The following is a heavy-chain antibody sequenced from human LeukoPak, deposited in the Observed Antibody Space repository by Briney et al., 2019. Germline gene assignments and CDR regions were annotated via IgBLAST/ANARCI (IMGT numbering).Heavy chain of an antibody. D-gene: IGHD2-2*01. Sequence: GESLKISCKGSGYSFISYWIGWVRQMPGKGLEWMGIIYPGDSDTRYSPSFQGQVTISADKSISTAYLQWSSLKASDTAMYYCARQGKLRGEVVPAATGWFDPWGQGTLVTVSS. J-gene: IGHJ5*02. CDR2: IYPGDSDT. CDR3: ARQGKLRGEVVPAATGWFDP. CDR1: GYSFISYW. V-gene: IGHV5-51*01.